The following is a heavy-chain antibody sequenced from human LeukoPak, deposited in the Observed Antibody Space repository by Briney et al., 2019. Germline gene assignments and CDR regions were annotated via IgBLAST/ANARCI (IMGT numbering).Heavy chain of an antibody. V-gene: IGHV3-7*01. CDR1: GFTFSSYW. CDR3: ERPQTTVTTYMGDAFDI. D-gene: IGHD4-17*01. Sequence: GGSLRLSCAASGFTFSSYWMSWVRQAPGKGLECVANIKQDGSEKYYVDSVKGRFTISRDNAKNSLYLQMNSLRAEDTAVYYCERPQTTVTTYMGDAFDIWGQGTMVTVSS. J-gene: IGHJ3*02. CDR2: IKQDGSEK.